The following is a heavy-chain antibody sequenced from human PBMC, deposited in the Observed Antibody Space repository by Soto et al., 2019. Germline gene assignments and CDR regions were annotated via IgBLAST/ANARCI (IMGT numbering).Heavy chain of an antibody. Sequence: EVQLVESGGGLIQPGGSLRLSCAASGFTVSSHYMSWVRQAPGKGLEWVSVIYSGGSTYYADSVKGRFTISRDNSKNTLYLQMNSLRAEDTAVYYCARDIRRYDSSANYGMDVWGQGTTVTVSS. CDR3: ARDIRRYDSSANYGMDV. CDR2: IYSGGST. V-gene: IGHV3-53*01. J-gene: IGHJ6*02. D-gene: IGHD3-22*01. CDR1: GFTVSSHY.